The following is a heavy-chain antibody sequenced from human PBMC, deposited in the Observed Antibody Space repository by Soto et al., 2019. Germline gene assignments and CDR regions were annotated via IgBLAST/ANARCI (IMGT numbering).Heavy chain of an antibody. Sequence: QVQLQESGPGLVKPSETLSLTCTVSGGSISSYYWSWIRQPPGKGLEWIGYIYYSGSTNYNPSLKSRVTILVDTTKNQFSLKLSSVTAADTAVYYCARAGYDILTGYSLNWFDPWGQGTLVTVSS. V-gene: IGHV4-59*01. CDR3: ARAGYDILTGYSLNWFDP. D-gene: IGHD3-9*01. CDR2: IYYSGST. CDR1: GGSISSYY. J-gene: IGHJ5*02.